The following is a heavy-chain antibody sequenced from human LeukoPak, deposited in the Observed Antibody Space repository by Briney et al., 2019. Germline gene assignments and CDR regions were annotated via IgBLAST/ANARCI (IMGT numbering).Heavy chain of an antibody. CDR1: GFTFSRYS. J-gene: IGHJ6*04. CDR2: ISSSSSYI. CDR3: ARAADIVVVPAAAYGMGV. D-gene: IGHD2-2*01. V-gene: IGHV3-21*01. Sequence: GGSLRLSCAASGFTFSRYSMNWVRQAPGKGLEWVSSISSSSSYIYYADSVKGRFTISRDNAKNSLYLQMNSMRAEDTAVYCCARAADIVVVPAAAYGMGVWGKGTTVTVSS.